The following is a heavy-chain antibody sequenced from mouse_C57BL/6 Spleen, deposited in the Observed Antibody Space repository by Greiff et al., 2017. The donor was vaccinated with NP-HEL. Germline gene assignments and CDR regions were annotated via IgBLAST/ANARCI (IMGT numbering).Heavy chain of an antibody. Sequence: VKLVESGPGLVQPSQSLSITCTVSGFSLTSYGVHWVRQSPGKGLEWLGVIWRGGSTDYNAAFMSRLSITKDNSKSQVFFKMNSLQADDTAIYYCAKNDGYYPYYAMDYWGQGTSVTVSS. CDR2: IWRGGST. J-gene: IGHJ4*01. V-gene: IGHV2-5*01. D-gene: IGHD2-3*01. CDR1: GFSLTSYG. CDR3: AKNDGYYPYYAMDY.